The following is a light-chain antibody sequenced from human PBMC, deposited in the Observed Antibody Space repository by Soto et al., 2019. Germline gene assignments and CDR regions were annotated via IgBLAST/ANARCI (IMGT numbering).Light chain of an antibody. CDR3: QQCGSSPWT. CDR2: AAS. Sequence: ESVLTQSPGTLSLSPGERATLSCRASQRVSSYYLAWYQQKPGPAPRLLIYAASSRATGIPDRFSGGGSGTDFTLTISRLEPEYFAVYYCQQCGSSPWTFGQGTKVEIK. V-gene: IGKV3-20*01. J-gene: IGKJ1*01. CDR1: QRVSSYY.